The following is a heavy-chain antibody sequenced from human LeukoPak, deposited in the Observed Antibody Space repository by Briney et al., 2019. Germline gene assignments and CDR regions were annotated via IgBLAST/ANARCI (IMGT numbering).Heavy chain of an antibody. J-gene: IGHJ4*02. CDR1: GGSISSSSYY. D-gene: IGHD5/OR15-5a*01. Sequence: SETLSLTCTVSGGSISSSSYYWGWVRQPPGKGLEWIGSIYYSGSTYYNPSLKSRVTISVDTSKNQFSLKLSSVTAADTAVYYCARVGSNVRYHYFDYWGQGTLVTVSS. CDR2: IYYSGST. CDR3: ARVGSNVRYHYFDY. V-gene: IGHV4-39*07.